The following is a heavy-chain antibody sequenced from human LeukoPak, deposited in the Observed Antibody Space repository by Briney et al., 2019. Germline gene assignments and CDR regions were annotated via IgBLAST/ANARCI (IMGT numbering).Heavy chain of an antibody. V-gene: IGHV4-59*01. CDR2: IYYSGST. J-gene: IGHJ4*02. CDR1: GGSISSYY. D-gene: IGHD3-9*01. CDR3: ARLSDYDILTGYYSPTLDY. Sequence: SETLSLTCTVSGGSISSYYWSWIRQPPGKGLEWIGYIYYSGSTNYNPSLKSRVTISVDTSKNQFSLKLSSVTAADTAVNYCARLSDYDILTGYYSPTLDYWGQGTLVTVSS.